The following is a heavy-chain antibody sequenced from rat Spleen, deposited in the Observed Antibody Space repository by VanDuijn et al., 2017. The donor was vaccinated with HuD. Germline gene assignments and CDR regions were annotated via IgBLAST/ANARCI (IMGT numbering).Heavy chain of an antibody. CDR2: VWGDGST. J-gene: IGHJ2*01. D-gene: IGHD1-12*02. CDR1: GLSLTSNT. Sequence: QVQLKESGPGLVQPSQTLSLTCTVSGLSLTSNTVHWVRQPPGKGLEWMGGVWGDGSTAYNSALKSRLSISRDTAKSQILLKMNSLQSECTAMYFCARSAKYYYDGSYYYGHFDYWGQGVMVTVSS. V-gene: IGHV2-1*01. CDR3: ARSAKYYYDGSYYYGHFDY.